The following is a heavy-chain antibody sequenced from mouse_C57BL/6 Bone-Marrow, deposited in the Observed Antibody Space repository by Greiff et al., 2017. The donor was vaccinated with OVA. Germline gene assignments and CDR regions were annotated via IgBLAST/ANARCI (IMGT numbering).Heavy chain of an antibody. Sequence: VQLQQSGPELVKPGASVKISCTASGYSFTGYYMNWVKQSPEKSLEWIGEINPSTGGTTYNQKFKAKATLTVDKSSSTAYMQLKSLTSEDSAVYYGARHGSFGLYAMDYWGQGTSVTVSS. J-gene: IGHJ4*01. CDR1: GYSFTGYY. V-gene: IGHV1-42*01. CDR2: INPSTGGT. D-gene: IGHD3-1*01. CDR3: ARHGSFGLYAMDY.